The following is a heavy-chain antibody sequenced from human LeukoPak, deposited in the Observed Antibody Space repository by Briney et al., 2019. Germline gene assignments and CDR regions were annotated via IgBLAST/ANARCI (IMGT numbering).Heavy chain of an antibody. CDR2: IKNDGSGT. V-gene: IGHV3-74*01. J-gene: IGHJ4*02. Sequence: GGSLRLSCAASGFTLSNYWMHWVRQTPGKGLVWVSRIKNDGSGTIYADSVKGRFTISRDNAKNTLYLQMNSLSAEDTAVYYCARNPSTSMEFWGQGTLVTVSS. CDR1: GFTLSNYW. CDR3: ARNPSTSMEF. D-gene: IGHD5-18*01.